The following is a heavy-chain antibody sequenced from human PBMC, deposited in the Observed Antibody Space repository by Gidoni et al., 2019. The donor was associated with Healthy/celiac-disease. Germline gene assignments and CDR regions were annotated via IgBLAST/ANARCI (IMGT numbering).Heavy chain of an antibody. J-gene: IGHJ4*02. CDR3: AKEGLATIRGVDY. Sequence: QVQLVESGGGVVQTGRSLRLSWAASGFPLSSYGMHWVRQAPGKGLEWVAVISYDGSNKYYADSVKGRFTISRDNSKNTLYLQMNSLRAEDTAVYYCAKEGLATIRGVDYWGQGTLVTVSS. CDR2: ISYDGSNK. D-gene: IGHD5-12*01. CDR1: GFPLSSYG. V-gene: IGHV3-30*18.